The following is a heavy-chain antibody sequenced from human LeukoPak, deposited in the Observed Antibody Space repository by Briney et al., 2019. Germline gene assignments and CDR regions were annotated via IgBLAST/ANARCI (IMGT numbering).Heavy chain of an antibody. J-gene: IGHJ4*02. CDR1: GFSFSSHG. V-gene: IGHV3-23*01. CDR2: ILGGAGST. D-gene: IGHD1-26*01. Sequence: GGTLRLSCAASGFSFSSHGMSWVRQAPGKGLEWVSGILGGAGSTYYADSVKGRFTISRDNSKNTLYLQMNSLRAEDTSVYYCARSPGILGTNYFDYWGQGTLVTVSS. CDR3: ARSPGILGTNYFDY.